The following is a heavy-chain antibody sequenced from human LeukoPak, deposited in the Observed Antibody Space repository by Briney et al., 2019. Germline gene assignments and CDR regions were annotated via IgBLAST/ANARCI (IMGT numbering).Heavy chain of an antibody. CDR3: AIRMIRAFDI. V-gene: IGHV3-30*03. J-gene: IGHJ3*02. Sequence: QPGRSLRLSCAASGFTFSSYGMHWVRQAPGKGLEWVAVISYDGSNKYYADSVKGRFTISRDNSKNTLYLQMNSLRAEDTAVYYCAIRMIRAFDIWGQGTMVTVSS. CDR1: GFTFSSYG. D-gene: IGHD3-22*01. CDR2: ISYDGSNK.